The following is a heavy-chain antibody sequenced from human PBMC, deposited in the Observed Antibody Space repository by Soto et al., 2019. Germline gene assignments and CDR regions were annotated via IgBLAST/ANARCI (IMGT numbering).Heavy chain of an antibody. CDR3: ARGAYCSSTSCYSCGGFRFDP. CDR2: ISSSGSTI. V-gene: IGHV3-11*01. CDR1: GFTFSDYY. J-gene: IGHJ5*02. Sequence: QVQLVESGGGLVKPGGSLRLSCAASGFTFSDYYMSWIRQAPGKGLEWVSYISSSGSTIYYADSVKGRFTISRDNAKNSLYLQMNSLRAEDTAVYYCARGAYCSSTSCYSCGGFRFDPWGQGTLVTVSS. D-gene: IGHD2-2*02.